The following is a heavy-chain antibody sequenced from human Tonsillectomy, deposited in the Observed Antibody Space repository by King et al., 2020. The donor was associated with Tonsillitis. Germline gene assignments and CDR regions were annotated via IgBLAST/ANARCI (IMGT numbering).Heavy chain of an antibody. J-gene: IGHJ5*02. D-gene: IGHD3-10*01. CDR1: GFTFSNAW. Sequence: VQLVESGGGLVKPGGSLKVSCTASGFTFSNAWVSWVRQAPGKGLEWVGRIKSNSGGGTTNYAPPVKDRFIISRDDSENTVYLQMNSPKTEDTAMYYCTPEGYPYGCHSLKSWGQGTLVTVSS. V-gene: IGHV3-15*01. CDR3: TPEGYPYGCHSLKS. CDR2: IKSNSGGGTT.